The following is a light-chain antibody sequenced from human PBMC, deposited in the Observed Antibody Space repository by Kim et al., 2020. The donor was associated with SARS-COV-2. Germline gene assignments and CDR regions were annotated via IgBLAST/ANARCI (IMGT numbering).Light chain of an antibody. CDR2: QDS. Sequence: VSPGQTASITCSGDKLGDKYACWYQQKPGQSPVLVIYQDSKRPSGIPERFSGSNSGNTATPTISGTQAMDEADYYCQAWDSSTAEVFGGGTQLTVL. CDR1: KLGDKY. CDR3: QAWDSSTAEV. J-gene: IGLJ2*01. V-gene: IGLV3-1*01.